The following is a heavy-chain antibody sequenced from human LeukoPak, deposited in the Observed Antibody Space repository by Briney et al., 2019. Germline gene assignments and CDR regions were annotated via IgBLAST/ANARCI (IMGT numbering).Heavy chain of an antibody. CDR1: GFTFSSYA. J-gene: IGHJ6*02. CDR3: ARGDSSGYYRGYYYGMDV. CDR2: ISGSGGRS. V-gene: IGHV3-23*01. Sequence: GGSLRLSCAASGFTFSSYAMCWVRQAPGKGLEWVSAISGSGGRSDYADSVKGRFTISRDNSKNTLYLQMNSLRAEDTAVYYCARGDSSGYYRGYYYGMDVWGQGTTVTVSS. D-gene: IGHD3-22*01.